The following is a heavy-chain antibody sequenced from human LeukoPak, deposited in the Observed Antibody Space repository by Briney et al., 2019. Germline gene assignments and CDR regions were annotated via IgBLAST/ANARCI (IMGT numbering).Heavy chain of an antibody. CDR2: IYFPGHT. CDR3: ARQGGTYFPHFDV. J-gene: IGHJ4*02. D-gene: IGHD2/OR15-2a*01. V-gene: IGHV4-59*08. CDR1: GGSIRGDY. Sequence: SETLSLTCTVSGGSIRGDYWSWILQSPGKELELIGYIYFPGHTNYKPSLRSRVTISGDTSKNVFSLTLNSVTAADTAIYYCARQGGTYFPHFDVWGPGTLVTVSS.